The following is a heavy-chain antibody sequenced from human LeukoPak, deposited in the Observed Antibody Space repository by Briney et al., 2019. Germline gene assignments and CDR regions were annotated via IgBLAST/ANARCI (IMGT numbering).Heavy chain of an antibody. CDR2: INHSGST. CDR3: ATTMTTVTTSWFDP. Sequence: PSETLSLTCAVYGGSFSGYYWSWIRQPPGKGLEWIGEINHSGSTNYNPSLKSRVTISVDTSKNQFSLKLSSVTAADTAVYYCATTMTTVTTSWFDPWGQGTLVTVSS. J-gene: IGHJ5*02. V-gene: IGHV4-34*01. CDR1: GGSFSGYY. D-gene: IGHD4-17*01.